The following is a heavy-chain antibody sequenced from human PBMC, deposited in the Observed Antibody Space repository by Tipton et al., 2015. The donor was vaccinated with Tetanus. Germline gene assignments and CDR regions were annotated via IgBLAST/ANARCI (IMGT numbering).Heavy chain of an antibody. Sequence: SLRLSCEVSGFSFSNYKMNWVRQGPGRGLEWVSSISSTSRYINYADSVKGRFTISRDNAKNSLFLEMNSLRADDTAVYYCARVGISQNAYSYVYHGLDVWGQGTTVTVSS. V-gene: IGHV3-21*01. CDR3: ARVGISQNAYSYVYHGLDV. CDR2: ISSTSRYI. D-gene: IGHD5-18*01. CDR1: GFSFSNYK. J-gene: IGHJ6*02.